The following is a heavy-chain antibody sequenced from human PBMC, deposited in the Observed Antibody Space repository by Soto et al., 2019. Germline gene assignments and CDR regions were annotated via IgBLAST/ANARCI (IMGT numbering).Heavy chain of an antibody. V-gene: IGHV4-31*03. Sequence: QVQLQESGPGLVKPSQTLSLTCTVSGASISSGGYHWSWIRQYPGQGLEWIGNIYYSGNAHYNPSLKSRLTISVDTSKNQFSLKLNSVTAADTAVYYCARDWNGYNDYDGLDVWGQGTTVTVSS. CDR1: GASISSGGYH. CDR3: ARDWNGYNDYDGLDV. J-gene: IGHJ6*02. CDR2: IYYSGNA. D-gene: IGHD3-3*01.